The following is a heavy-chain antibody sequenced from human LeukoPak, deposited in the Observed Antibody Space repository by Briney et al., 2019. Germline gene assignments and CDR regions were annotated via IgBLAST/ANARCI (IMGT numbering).Heavy chain of an antibody. V-gene: IGHV3-21*01. CDR2: ISSSSSYI. D-gene: IGHD6-13*01. Sequence: GGSLRLSCAASGFTFSSYTMNWVRQAPGKGLEWVSCISSSSSYIYYADSVKGRFTISRDNTKNSLILQMDSLIAEDTAVYYCAKTGQQLVGDAFDIWGQGTMVTVSS. CDR3: AKTGQQLVGDAFDI. J-gene: IGHJ3*02. CDR1: GFTFSSYT.